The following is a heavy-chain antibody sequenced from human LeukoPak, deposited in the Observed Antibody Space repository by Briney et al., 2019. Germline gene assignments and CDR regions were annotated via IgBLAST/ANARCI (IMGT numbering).Heavy chain of an antibody. CDR2: INPNSGGT. J-gene: IGHJ4*02. CDR3: ARVQQWLEYYFDY. CDR1: GYTFTGYY. Sequence: ASVKVSCKASGYTFTGYYMHWVRQAPGQGLEWMGWINPNSGGTNYAQKFQGRVTMTRDTSISTAYMELNRLRSDDTAVYYCARVQQWLEYYFDYWGQGTLVTVSS. D-gene: IGHD6-19*01. V-gene: IGHV1-2*02.